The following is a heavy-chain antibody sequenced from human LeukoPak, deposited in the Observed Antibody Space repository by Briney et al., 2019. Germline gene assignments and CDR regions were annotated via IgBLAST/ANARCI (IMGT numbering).Heavy chain of an antibody. CDR1: GGSISSGTSY. V-gene: IGHV4-61*02. J-gene: IGHJ3*02. CDR2: IYMSGSV. CDR3: AREDTAMRLGAFDI. Sequence: PSETLSLTCTVSGGSISSGTSYWSWIRQPAGKGLEWIGRIYMSGSVNYNPSFTGRVTFSEDTSKNQFSLTLSSVTAADTAVYYCAREDTAMRLGAFDIWGQGTMVTVSS. D-gene: IGHD5-18*01.